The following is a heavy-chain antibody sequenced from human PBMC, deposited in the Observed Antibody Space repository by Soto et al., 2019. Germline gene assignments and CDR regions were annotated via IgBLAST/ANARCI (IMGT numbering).Heavy chain of an antibody. J-gene: IGHJ5*01. D-gene: IGHD6-19*01. V-gene: IGHV4-4*07. CDR2: FYTGGSTGEST. CDR3: ARGPPRHLRGWFHIDS. Sequence: SETLSLTCTVSGVSISSYYWSWIRQPAGKGLEWTGRFYTGGSTGESTNYNPSLKSRATILVDTFNQQVSLKLTSVTAADTAVYYSARGPPRHLRGWFHIDSWG. CDR1: GVSISSYY.